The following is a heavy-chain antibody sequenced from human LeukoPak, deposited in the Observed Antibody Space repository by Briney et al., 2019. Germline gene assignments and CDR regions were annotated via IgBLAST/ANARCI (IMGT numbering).Heavy chain of an antibody. CDR2: INHSGST. CDR1: GGSFSGYY. V-gene: IGHV4-34*01. J-gene: IGHJ4*02. D-gene: IGHD6-6*01. CDR3: ARAQVSSSPGIFGAGGGDY. Sequence: PSETLSLTCAVYGGSFSGYYWSWIRQPPGKGLEWIGEINHSGSTNYNPSLKSRVTISVDTSKNQFSLKLSSVTAADTAVYYCARAQVSSSPGIFGAGGGDYWGQGTLVTVSS.